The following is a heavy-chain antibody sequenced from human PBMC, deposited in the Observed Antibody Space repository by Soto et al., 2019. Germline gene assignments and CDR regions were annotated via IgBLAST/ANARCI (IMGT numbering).Heavy chain of an antibody. D-gene: IGHD6-19*01. CDR2: IIPIFGTA. V-gene: IGHV1-69*13. J-gene: IGHJ4*02. CDR3: ARRALAVAWDYFDY. CDR1: GGTFSSYA. Sequence: SVKVSCKAAGGTFSSYAISWVRQAPGQGLEWMGGIIPIFGTANYAQKFQGRVTITADESTSTAYMELSSLRSEDTAVYYCARRALAVAWDYFDYWGQGTLVTVSS.